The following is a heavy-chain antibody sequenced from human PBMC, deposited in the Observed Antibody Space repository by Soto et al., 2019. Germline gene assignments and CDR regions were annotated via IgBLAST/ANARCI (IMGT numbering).Heavy chain of an antibody. D-gene: IGHD6-6*01. CDR3: ARGVRASSSSFGPFRYYGMDV. CDR2: INHSGST. V-gene: IGHV4-34*01. J-gene: IGHJ6*02. CDR1: GGSFSGYY. Sequence: SETLSLTCAVYGGSFSGYYWSWIRQPPGKGLEWIGEINHSGSTNYNPSLKSRVTISVDTSKNQFSLKLSSVTAADTAVYYCARGVRASSSSFGPFRYYGMDVWGQGTTVTVSS.